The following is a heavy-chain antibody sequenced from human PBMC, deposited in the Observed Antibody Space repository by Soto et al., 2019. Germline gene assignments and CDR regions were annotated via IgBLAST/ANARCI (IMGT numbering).Heavy chain of an antibody. CDR2: ISSSSSYI. D-gene: IGHD3-22*01. Sequence: GGSLRLSCAASGFTFSSYSMNWVRQAPGKGLEWVSSISSSSSYIYYADSVKGRFTISRDNAKNSLYLQMNSLRAEDTAVYYCARDLEGSSGYDSNNYFDYWGQGTLVTVSS. CDR3: ARDLEGSSGYDSNNYFDY. CDR1: GFTFSSYS. V-gene: IGHV3-21*01. J-gene: IGHJ4*02.